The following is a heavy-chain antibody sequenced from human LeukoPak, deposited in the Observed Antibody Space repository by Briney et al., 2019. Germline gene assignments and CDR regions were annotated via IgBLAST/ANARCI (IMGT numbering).Heavy chain of an antibody. V-gene: IGHV1-2*02. CDR1: GYTFTGYY. D-gene: IGHD3-22*01. CDR3: ARKKTYYYDSSGYLVQYFDL. CDR2: INPNSGGT. J-gene: IGHJ2*01. Sequence: ASVEVSCKASGYTFTGYYMHWVRQAPGQGLEWMGWINPNSGGTNYAQKFQGRVTMTRDTSISTAYMELSRLRSDDTAAYYCARKKTYYYDSSGYLVQYFDLWGRGTLVTVSS.